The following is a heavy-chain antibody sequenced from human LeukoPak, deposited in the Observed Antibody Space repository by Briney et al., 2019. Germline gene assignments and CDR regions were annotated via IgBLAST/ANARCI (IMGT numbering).Heavy chain of an antibody. D-gene: IGHD3-22*01. CDR2: INPQSGAT. J-gene: IGHJ4*02. Sequence: ASVKVSCKPSGYTFTGVYIHWVRQAPGQGREYMAWINPQSGATNYAQKFQGRVTMTRDMSINTAYMEVTSLRFDDTAVYYCARGGDDSGLYFAYWGQGTLVTVSS. V-gene: IGHV1-2*02. CDR3: ARGGDDSGLYFAY. CDR1: GYTFTGVY.